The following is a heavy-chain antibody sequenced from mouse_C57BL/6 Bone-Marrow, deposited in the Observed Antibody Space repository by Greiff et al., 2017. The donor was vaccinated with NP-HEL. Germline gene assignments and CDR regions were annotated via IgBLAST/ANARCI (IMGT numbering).Heavy chain of an antibody. V-gene: IGHV10-3*01. J-gene: IGHJ1*03. CDR3: VRRGVVATDWYFDV. D-gene: IGHD1-1*01. CDR1: GFTFNTYA. CDR2: IRSKSSNYAT. Sequence: EAGGGLVQPKGSLKLSCAASGFTFNTYAMHWVRQAPGKGLEWVARIRSKSSNYATYYADSVKDRFTISRDDSQSMLYLQMNNLKTEDTAMYYCVRRGVVATDWYFDVWGTGTTVTVSS.